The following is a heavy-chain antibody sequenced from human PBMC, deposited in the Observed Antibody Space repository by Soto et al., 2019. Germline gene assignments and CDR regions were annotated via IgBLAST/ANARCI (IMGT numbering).Heavy chain of an antibody. CDR1: GYTFSNYD. D-gene: IGHD4-17*01. V-gene: IGHV1-18*01. Sequence: QVQLVQSGAEVKKPGASVKVSCQTSGYTFSNYDINWVRQAPGQGLEWMGCISVYNEDKNYAQKFQGRVTMTTDTXXXXXXXXXXNLRSDDTAVYYCARAFDYGDEREIDFWGQGTLVTVSS. CDR3: ARAFDYGDEREIDF. J-gene: IGHJ4*02. CDR2: ISVYNEDK.